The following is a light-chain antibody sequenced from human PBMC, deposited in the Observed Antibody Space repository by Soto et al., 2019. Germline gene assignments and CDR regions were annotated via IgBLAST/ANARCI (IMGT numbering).Light chain of an antibody. CDR2: DVT. CDR1: SSDVGGYNY. J-gene: IGLJ2*01. CDR3: NSFTSTSTLV. Sequence: QSALTQPASVSGSPGQSITISCTGTSSDVGGYNYVSWYQQHPGEVPKLMIYDVTNRPSGVSDRFSGSKSGNTASLTISGLQAEAEAYYYCNSFTSTSTLVFGVGTKLTVL. V-gene: IGLV2-14*03.